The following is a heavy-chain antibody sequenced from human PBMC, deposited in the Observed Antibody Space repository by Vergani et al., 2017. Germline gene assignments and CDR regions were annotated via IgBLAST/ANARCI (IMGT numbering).Heavy chain of an antibody. D-gene: IGHD6-6*01. J-gene: IGHJ6*03. CDR1: GGTFSSYA. CDR3: AGGRGSSSLGHYYYYNMDV. CDR2: IIPIFGTA. Sequence: QVQLVQSGAEVKKPGSSVKVSCKASGGTFSSYAISCVRQAPGQGLEWMGGIIPIFGTANYAQKFQGRVTITADESTSTAYMELSSLRSEDTAVYYCAGGRGSSSLGHYYYYNMDVWAKGPRSPSP. V-gene: IGHV1-69*01.